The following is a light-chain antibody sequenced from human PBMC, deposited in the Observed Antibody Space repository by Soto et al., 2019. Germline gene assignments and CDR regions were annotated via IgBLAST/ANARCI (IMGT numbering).Light chain of an antibody. CDR2: EVS. CDR1: SSDVGGYNY. V-gene: IGLV2-14*01. J-gene: IGLJ2*01. Sequence: QSVLTQPASVSGSPGQSITISCTGTSSDVGGYNYVSWYQHHPGKAPKLIIYEVSNRPSGVSNRFSGSKSGNTASLTISGLQAEDETDYYCSSYTSDNTLVFGGGTKVPS. CDR3: SSYTSDNTLV.